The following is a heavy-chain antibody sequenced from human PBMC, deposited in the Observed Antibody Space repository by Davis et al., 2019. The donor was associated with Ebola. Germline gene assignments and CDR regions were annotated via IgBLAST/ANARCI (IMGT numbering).Heavy chain of an antibody. V-gene: IGHV5-51*01. CDR3: ARLAAAGSRGWFDP. J-gene: IGHJ5*02. Sequence: ESLKTPCKASGYIFTNHWVAWVRQMPGKGLELMGIIYSGDSDTTYSPSLQGQVTISADKSISTAYLQWSSLKASDTVMYYCARLAAAGSRGWFDPWGQGTLVTVSS. CDR1: GYIFTNHW. CDR2: IYSGDSDT. D-gene: IGHD6-13*01.